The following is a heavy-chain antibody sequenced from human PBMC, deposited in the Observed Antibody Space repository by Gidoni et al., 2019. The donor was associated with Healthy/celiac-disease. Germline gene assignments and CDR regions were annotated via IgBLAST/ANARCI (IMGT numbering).Heavy chain of an antibody. CDR3: ARDLISHYYYGMDV. J-gene: IGHJ6*02. CDR2: IIPIFGTA. V-gene: IGHV1-69*01. Sequence: QVQLVQSGAEVKKPGSSVKVSCKASGGTFSSYAISWVRQAPGQGLEWMRGIIPIFGTANYAQKFQGRVTITADESTSTAYMELSSLRSEDTAVYYCARDLISHYYYGMDVWGQGTTVTVSS. CDR1: GGTFSSYA.